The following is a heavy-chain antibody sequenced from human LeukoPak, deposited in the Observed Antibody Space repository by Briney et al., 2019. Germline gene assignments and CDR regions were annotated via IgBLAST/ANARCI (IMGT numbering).Heavy chain of an antibody. D-gene: IGHD3-16*02. CDR1: GFTFDDYA. Sequence: PGGSLRLSCAASGFTFDDYAMHWVRQAPGKGLEWVSGISWNSGSIGYADSVKGRFTISRDNAKNSLYLQMNSLRAEDTAVYYCARDYDYVWGSYRAHIWGQGTMVTVSS. V-gene: IGHV3-9*01. CDR2: ISWNSGSI. CDR3: ARDYDYVWGSYRAHI. J-gene: IGHJ3*02.